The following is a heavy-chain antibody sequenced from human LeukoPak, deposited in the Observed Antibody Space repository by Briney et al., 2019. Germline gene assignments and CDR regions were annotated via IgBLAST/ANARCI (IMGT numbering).Heavy chain of an antibody. V-gene: IGHV4-38-2*02. CDR2: IYHSGST. CDR1: GYSISSDYY. Sequence: SETLSLTCTVSGYSISSDYYWGWIRQPPGRGLEWIGTIYHSGSTYYNPSLKSRVTISVDTSKNQFSLKLSSVTAADTAVYYCARGTMVRGKDYWGQGTLVTVSS. CDR3: ARGTMVRGKDY. J-gene: IGHJ4*02. D-gene: IGHD3-10*01.